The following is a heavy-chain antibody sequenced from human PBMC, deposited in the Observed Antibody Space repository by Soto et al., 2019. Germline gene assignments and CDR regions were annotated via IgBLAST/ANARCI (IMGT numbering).Heavy chain of an antibody. J-gene: IGHJ6*02. D-gene: IGHD1-1*01. CDR2: IYSGGST. CDR1: GLTVSKNY. CDR3: ARNRYVTYYGMDV. V-gene: IGHV3-53*01. Sequence: PVGSLRLSCALSGLTVSKNYMNWVRQAPGKGLEWVAVIYSGGSTYYADSAKGRFTISRDNSKNTVSLQMNSLRAEDTAVYYCARNRYVTYYGMDVWGQGTTVTVSS.